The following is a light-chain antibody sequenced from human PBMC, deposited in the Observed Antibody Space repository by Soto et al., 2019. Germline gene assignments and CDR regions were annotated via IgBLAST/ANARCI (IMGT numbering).Light chain of an antibody. J-gene: IGKJ5*01. Sequence: EILFTQSPATLSLSPGERATLSCRASPSVTNFLAWYQQKPGQAPRLLIYGAFNRATGIPARFSGSGSGTDFTLTISSLEPEDSAIYYCQQRNIWPPVTFGQGARLEIK. V-gene: IGKV3-11*01. CDR1: PSVTNF. CDR2: GAF. CDR3: QQRNIWPPVT.